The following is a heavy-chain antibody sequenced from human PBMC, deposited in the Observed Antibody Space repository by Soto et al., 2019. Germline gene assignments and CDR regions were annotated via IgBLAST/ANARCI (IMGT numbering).Heavy chain of an antibody. CDR2: INHSGST. V-gene: IGHV4-34*01. J-gene: IGHJ3*02. CDR1: GGSFSGYY. D-gene: IGHD2-2*01. CDR3: ARYCSSTKCPGGAFDI. Sequence: SETLSLTCAVYGGSFSGYYWSWIRQPPGKGLEWIWEINHSGSTNYNPSLKSRVTISVDTSKNQFSLKLSSVTAADTAVYYCARYCSSTKCPGGAFDIWGQGTKVTVSS.